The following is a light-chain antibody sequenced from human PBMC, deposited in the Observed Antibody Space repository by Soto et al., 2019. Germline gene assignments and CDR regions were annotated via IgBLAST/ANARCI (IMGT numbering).Light chain of an antibody. CDR3: QTWDTGIRV. CDR1: SGHSSYA. CDR2: LNSDDSH. V-gene: IGLV4-69*01. J-gene: IGLJ3*02. Sequence: QSVLTQSPSASASLGASVKLTCTLSSGHSSYAIAWHQQRPEKGPRYLMKLNSDDSHTRGDGIPDRFSGSSSGAERYLTISSLQSEDEADYYCQTWDTGIRVFGGGTQLTVL.